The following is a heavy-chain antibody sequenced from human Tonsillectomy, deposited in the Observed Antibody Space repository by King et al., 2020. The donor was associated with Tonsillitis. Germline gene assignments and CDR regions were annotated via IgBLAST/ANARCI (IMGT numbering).Heavy chain of an antibody. Sequence: VQLVESGGGLVQPGGSLRLSCTASTFTFSSYAMSWGRQAPGKGLEWVSGIFGSGGSTFFADSVKGRFTLSRDNSKNTLYGQMNSLRAEDTALYYCAKDRAAMITPTGSMDVWGQGTTVTVSS. CDR2: IFGSGGST. CDR1: TFTFSSYA. J-gene: IGHJ6*02. V-gene: IGHV3-23*04. CDR3: AKDRAAMITPTGSMDV. D-gene: IGHD5-18*01.